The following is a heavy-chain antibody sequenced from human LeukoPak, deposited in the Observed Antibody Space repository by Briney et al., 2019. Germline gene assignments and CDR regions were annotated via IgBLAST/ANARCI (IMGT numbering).Heavy chain of an antibody. CDR2: IKQDGSET. CDR3: ARDRDSRWDFDL. J-gene: IGHJ2*01. V-gene: IGHV3-7*01. Sequence: PGGSLRLSCAASGFSFTMYGIHWVRQAPGKGLEWVASIKQDGSETYYVDSVKGRFTLSRDNAKNSLYLQMNSLRADDTAVYYCARDRDSRWDFDLWGRGTLVTVSS. D-gene: IGHD3-22*01. CDR1: GFSFTMYG.